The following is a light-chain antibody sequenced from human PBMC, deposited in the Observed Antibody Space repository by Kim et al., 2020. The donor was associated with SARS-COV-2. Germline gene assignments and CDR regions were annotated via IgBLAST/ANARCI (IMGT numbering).Light chain of an antibody. V-gene: IGLV1-44*01. Sequence: ELTQPPSVSGTPGQRVTISCSGSSSNIGSNTVSWYQQFPGTAPTLLIYSDNQRPSGVPDRSSAYKSGSSASLAISGIQSDDEADYYCAACDDSLNAGGVFGGGTQLNVL. CDR3: AACDDSLNAGGV. CDR2: SDN. CDR1: SSNIGSNT. J-gene: IGLJ3*02.